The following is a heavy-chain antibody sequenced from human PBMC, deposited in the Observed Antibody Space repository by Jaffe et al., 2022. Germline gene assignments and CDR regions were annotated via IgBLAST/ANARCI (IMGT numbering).Heavy chain of an antibody. CDR2: ISYDGSNK. CDR1: GFTFSSYG. Sequence: QVQLVESGGGVVQPGRSLRLSCAASGFTFSSYGMHWVRQAPGKGLEWVAVISYDGSNKYYADSVKGRFTISRDNSKNTLYLQMNSLRAEDTAVYYCAKDDALYYDFWSGYYGAYFDYWGQGTLVTVSS. V-gene: IGHV3-30*18. CDR3: AKDDALYYDFWSGYYGAYFDY. J-gene: IGHJ4*02. D-gene: IGHD3-3*01.